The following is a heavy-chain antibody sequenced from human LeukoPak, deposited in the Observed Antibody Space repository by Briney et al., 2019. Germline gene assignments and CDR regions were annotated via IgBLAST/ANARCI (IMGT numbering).Heavy chain of an antibody. CDR3: AKRPGSGSGSYDFDY. J-gene: IGHJ4*02. Sequence: GGSLRLSCAASGFTFSSYAMSWVRQAPGKGLEWVSAISGSGGSTYYADSVKGRFTISRDNSKNTLYLQMNSLRAEDTAVYYCAKRPGSGSGSYDFDYWGQGTLVTVSS. CDR1: GFTFSSYA. D-gene: IGHD3-10*01. CDR2: ISGSGGST. V-gene: IGHV3-23*01.